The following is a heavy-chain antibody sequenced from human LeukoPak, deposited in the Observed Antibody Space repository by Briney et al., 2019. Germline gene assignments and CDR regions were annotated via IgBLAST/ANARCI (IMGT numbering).Heavy chain of an antibody. CDR1: GYTFTGYY. CDR3: ASRKKNCGGDCLPFDY. V-gene: IGHV1-2*02. J-gene: IGHJ4*02. CDR2: INPNSGGT. D-gene: IGHD2-21*02. Sequence: EASVKVSRKASGYTFTGYYMHWVRQAPGQGLEWMGWINPNSGGTNYAQKFQGRVTMTRDTSISTAYMELSRLRSDDTAVYYCASRKKNCGGDCLPFDYWGQGTLVTVSS.